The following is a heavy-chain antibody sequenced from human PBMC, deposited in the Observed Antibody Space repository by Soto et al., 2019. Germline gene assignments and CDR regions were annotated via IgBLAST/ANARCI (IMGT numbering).Heavy chain of an antibody. CDR3: ARVYTYYDFWSGYDYFDY. D-gene: IGHD3-3*01. CDR1: GYTFTGYY. J-gene: IGHJ4*02. V-gene: IGHV1-2*02. CDR2: INPNSGGT. Sequence: QVQLVQSGAEVKKPGASVKVSSKASGYTFTGYYMHWVRQAPGQGLEWMGWINPNSGGTNYAQKFQGRVTMTRDTSISTAYMELSRLRSDDTAVYYCARVYTYYDFWSGYDYFDYWGQGTLVTVSS.